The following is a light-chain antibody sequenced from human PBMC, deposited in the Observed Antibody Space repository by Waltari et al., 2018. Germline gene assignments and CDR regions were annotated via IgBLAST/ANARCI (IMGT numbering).Light chain of an antibody. CDR2: DVS. J-gene: IGLJ2*01. Sequence: QSALTQPASVSGSPGQSITISCTGPSGDVGGYNYVSWYQQHQGKAPKLMIYDVSNRPSGVSNRFSGSKSGNTASLTISGLQAEDEADYYCSSYTSSSLVFGGGTKLTVL. CDR1: SGDVGGYNY. V-gene: IGLV2-14*01. CDR3: SSYTSSSLV.